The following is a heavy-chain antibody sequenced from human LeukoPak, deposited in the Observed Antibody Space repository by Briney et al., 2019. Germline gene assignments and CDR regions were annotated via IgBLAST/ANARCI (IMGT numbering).Heavy chain of an antibody. D-gene: IGHD5/OR15-5a*01. J-gene: IGHJ3*02. V-gene: IGHV3-48*04. CDR3: ARERSTAFDI. CDR2: ISSSSSTI. Sequence: GGSLRLSCAASGFTFSSYSMNWVRQAPGEGLEWVSYISSSSSTIYYADSVKGRFTISRDNAKNSLYLQMNSLRAEDAAVYYCARERSTAFDIWGRGTMVTVSS. CDR1: GFTFSSYS.